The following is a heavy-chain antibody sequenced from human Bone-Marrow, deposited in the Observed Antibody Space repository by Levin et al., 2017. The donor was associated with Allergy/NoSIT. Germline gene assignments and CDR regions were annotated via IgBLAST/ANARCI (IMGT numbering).Heavy chain of an antibody. CDR2: IYYSGST. Sequence: SETLSLTCTVSGGSISSSSYYWGWIRQPPGKGLEWIGSIYYSGSTYYNPSLKSRVTISVDTSKNQFSLKLSSVTAADTAVYYCARDRTTRRPPDFSDYYDSSGYWPPLFDYWGQGTLVTVSS. CDR1: GGSISSSSYY. CDR3: ARDRTTRRPPDFSDYYDSSGYWPPLFDY. V-gene: IGHV4-39*07. D-gene: IGHD3-22*01. J-gene: IGHJ4*02.